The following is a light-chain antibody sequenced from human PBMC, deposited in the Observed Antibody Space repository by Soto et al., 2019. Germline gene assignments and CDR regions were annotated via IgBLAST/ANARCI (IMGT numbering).Light chain of an antibody. V-gene: IGLV2-8*01. J-gene: IGLJ3*02. CDR2: EVT. CDR3: TSYVGNDIWV. CDR1: SSDVGAYKY. Sequence: QAVVTQPPSASGSPGQSVTISCTGTSSDVGAYKYVSRYQQYPGKAPKLMIYEVTKRPSGVPDRFSGSKSGNTASLTVSGLQAEDEADYYCTSYVGNDIWVFGGGTKLTVL.